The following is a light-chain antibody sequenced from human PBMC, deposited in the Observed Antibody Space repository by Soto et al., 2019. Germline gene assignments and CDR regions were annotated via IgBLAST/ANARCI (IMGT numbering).Light chain of an antibody. V-gene: IGKV3-11*01. Sequence: IVLTQSPATLSLSPGARATLSCRAGQSVSNYLAWYQQKPGQAPRLLIYETFNRATGIPARFSGSGSGTDLTLTISSREPEDLAVYFCVQRSTWPWTSGQGTKVDIK. CDR1: QSVSNY. J-gene: IGKJ1*01. CDR3: VQRSTWPWT. CDR2: ETF.